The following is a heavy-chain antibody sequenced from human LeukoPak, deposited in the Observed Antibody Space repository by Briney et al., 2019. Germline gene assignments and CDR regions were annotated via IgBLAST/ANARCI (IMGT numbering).Heavy chain of an antibody. Sequence: PGGSLRLSCVTSGLTSTGYSMTWVRQAPGKGLEWVSSISSSSDYIFYADSVKGRFTISRDNAKNSLYLQMNSLRAEDTAVYYCTRGTDGLWDFWGQGTLVTVSS. J-gene: IGHJ4*02. V-gene: IGHV3-21*06. CDR1: GLTSTGYS. CDR3: TRGTDGLWDF. D-gene: IGHD2-8*01. CDR2: ISSSSDYI.